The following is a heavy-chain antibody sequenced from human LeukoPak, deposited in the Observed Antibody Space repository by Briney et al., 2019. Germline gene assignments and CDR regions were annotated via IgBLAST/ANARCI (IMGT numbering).Heavy chain of an antibody. J-gene: IGHJ6*03. V-gene: IGHV3-21*01. Sequence: GGSLRLSCAASGLTFSSYSMNWVRQAPGKGLEWVSSISSSSSYIYYADSVKGRFTISRDNAKNSPYLQMNSLRAEDTAVYYCAKILAQDYYYYMDVWGKGTTVTVSS. CDR3: AKILAQDYYYYMDV. CDR2: ISSSSSYI. CDR1: GLTFSSYS.